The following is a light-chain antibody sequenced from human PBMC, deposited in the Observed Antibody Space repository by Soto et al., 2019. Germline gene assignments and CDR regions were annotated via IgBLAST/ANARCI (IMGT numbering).Light chain of an antibody. V-gene: IGKV1-27*01. CDR2: AAS. J-gene: IGKJ3*01. Sequence: DIQMTQSPTSLSASVGDRVTITCRASQDIRNFVAWYQQKPGKAPKLLIYAASTLQSGVPSRFSGSGSGTDFPLTINSLQPEYVATYSCQKYSSVPVFGPGTKVEIK. CDR3: QKYSSVPV. CDR1: QDIRNF.